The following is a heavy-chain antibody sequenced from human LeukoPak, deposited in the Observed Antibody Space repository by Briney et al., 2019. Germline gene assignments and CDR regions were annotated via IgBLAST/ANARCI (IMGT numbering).Heavy chain of an antibody. CDR3: ARERVFNWNYWFDY. D-gene: IGHD1-7*01. CDR2: IYSGGST. CDR1: GFTVSTKY. Sequence: GGSLRLSCAASGFTVSTKYMSWVRQAPGKGLEWVSVIYSGGSTYSADSVKGRFTISRDNSKNTVYLQMNSLRAEDTAVYYCARERVFNWNYWFDYWGQGTLVTVSS. J-gene: IGHJ4*02. V-gene: IGHV3-66*01.